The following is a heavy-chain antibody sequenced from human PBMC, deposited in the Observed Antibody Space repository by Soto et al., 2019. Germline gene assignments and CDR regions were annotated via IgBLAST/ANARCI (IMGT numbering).Heavy chain of an antibody. CDR2: ISYDGSNK. Sequence: GGSLRLSCAASGVTFSSYGMHWVRQAPGKGLEWVAVISYDGSNKYYADSVKGRFTISRDNSKNTLYLQMNSLRAEDTAVYYCAKDPTDYDFWSGGNFDYWGQGTLVTVSS. V-gene: IGHV3-30*18. D-gene: IGHD3-3*01. CDR1: GVTFSSYG. CDR3: AKDPTDYDFWSGGNFDY. J-gene: IGHJ4*02.